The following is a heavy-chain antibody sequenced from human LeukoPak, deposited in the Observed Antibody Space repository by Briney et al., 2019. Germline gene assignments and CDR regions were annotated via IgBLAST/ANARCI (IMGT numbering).Heavy chain of an antibody. Sequence: PGGSLRLSCAASGFIVSSNNMSWVRQAPGKGLEWVSIIYSDNNIYYADSVKGRFNISRDNSKNTLYLQMHSLRAEDTAVYYCTRSLFRYADYWGQGTLVTVSS. CDR2: IYSDNNI. CDR3: TRSLFRYADY. D-gene: IGHD2-2*01. J-gene: IGHJ4*02. CDR1: GFIVSSNN. V-gene: IGHV3-66*02.